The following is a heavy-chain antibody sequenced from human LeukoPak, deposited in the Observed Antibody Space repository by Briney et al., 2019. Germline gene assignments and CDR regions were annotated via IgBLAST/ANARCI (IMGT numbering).Heavy chain of an antibody. V-gene: IGHV1-46*01. CDR3: AREESGGYFDY. D-gene: IGHD2-8*02. CDR1: GYTFTNYY. Sequence: ASVTVSFKASGYTFTNYYMHWVRQAPGQGVEWMGLINPTGTSTNYAQKFRGRVTMTRDTSTTTLYMELSSLRSEDTAVYYCAREESGGYFDYWGQGNLVTVSS. CDR2: INPTGTST. J-gene: IGHJ4*02.